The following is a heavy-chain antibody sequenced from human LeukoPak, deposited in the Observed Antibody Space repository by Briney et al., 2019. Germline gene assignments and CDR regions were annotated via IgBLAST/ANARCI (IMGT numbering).Heavy chain of an antibody. V-gene: IGHV4-34*01. CDR2: INHRGST. CDR1: GESFSGYY. CDR3: ARGDITTGGAPFDH. D-gene: IGHD2-21*01. J-gene: IGHJ4*02. Sequence: PSETLSLTCAVYGESFSGYYWSWIRQPPGKGLEWIGEINHRGSTNYNPSLKSRVTISVDTSKDQFSLKLNSVTAADTAICYCARGDITTGGAPFDHWGQGGLVTVSS.